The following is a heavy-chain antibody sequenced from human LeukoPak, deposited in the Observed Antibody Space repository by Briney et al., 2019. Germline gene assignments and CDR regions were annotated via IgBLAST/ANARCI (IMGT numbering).Heavy chain of an antibody. V-gene: IGHV3-23*01. CDR3: AKELVGARDY. J-gene: IGHJ4*02. Sequence: GALRLSCAGPGISFSDYSMSWVRQAPGKGLEWVSAISGSGGSTYYADSVKGRFTISRDNSKNTLYLQMNSLRAEDTAVYYCAKELVGARDYWGQGTLVTVSS. CDR2: ISGSGGST. D-gene: IGHD1-26*01. CDR1: GISFSDYS.